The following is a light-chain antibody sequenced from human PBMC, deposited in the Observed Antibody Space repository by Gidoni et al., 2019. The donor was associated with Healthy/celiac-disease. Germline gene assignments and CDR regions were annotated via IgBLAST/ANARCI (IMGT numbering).Light chain of an antibody. J-gene: IGKJ4*01. CDR3: QQRSNWLT. V-gene: IGKV3-11*01. Sequence: EIVLTHSPATLSLSPGERATLSCRASQSVSSYLAWYQQKPGQAPRLLIYDASNRATGIPARFSGSGSGTDFTLTISSLEPEDFAVYYCQQRSNWLTFXGXTKVEIK. CDR1: QSVSSY. CDR2: DAS.